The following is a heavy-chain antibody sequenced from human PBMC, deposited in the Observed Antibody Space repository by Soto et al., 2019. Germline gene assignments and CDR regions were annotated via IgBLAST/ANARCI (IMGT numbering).Heavy chain of an antibody. CDR3: AKDPAFGVVLGYFDY. CDR2: ISYDGSNK. J-gene: IGHJ4*02. D-gene: IGHD3-3*01. CDR1: GFTFSSYG. V-gene: IGHV3-30*18. Sequence: GGSLRLSCAASGFTFSSYGMHWVRQAPGKGLEWVAVISYDGSNKYYADSVKGRFTISRDNSKNTLYLQMNSLRAEDTAVYYCAKDPAFGVVLGYFDYWGQGTLVTVSS.